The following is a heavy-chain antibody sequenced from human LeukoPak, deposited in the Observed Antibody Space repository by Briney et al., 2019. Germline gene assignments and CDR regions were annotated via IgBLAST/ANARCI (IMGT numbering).Heavy chain of an antibody. J-gene: IGHJ6*02. Sequence: PGGSLRLSCAASGFTVRSNYMSWVRQAPGKGLEWVSVIYSCGSTYYADSVKGRFTISRDNSKNTLYLQMNSLRAEDTAVYYCARDFYSSTSCYSSDYYYGMDVWGQGTTVTVSS. CDR2: IYSCGST. CDR3: ARDFYSSTSCYSSDYYYGMDV. CDR1: GFTVRSNY. D-gene: IGHD2-2*02. V-gene: IGHV3-66*03.